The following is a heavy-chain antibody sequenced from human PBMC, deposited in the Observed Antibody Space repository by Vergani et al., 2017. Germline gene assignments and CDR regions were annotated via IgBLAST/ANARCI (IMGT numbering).Heavy chain of an antibody. J-gene: IGHJ4*02. CDR2: IFSNDEK. CDR1: GFSLSNARMG. Sequence: QVTLKESGPVLVKPTETLTLTCTVSGFSLSNARMGVSWIRQPPGKALEWLAHIFSNDEKSYSTSLKSRLTISKDTSKSQVVLTMTNMDPVDTATYYCVRILSRWDFDYWGQGTLVTVSS. V-gene: IGHV2-26*01. D-gene: IGHD2-8*02. CDR3: VRILSRWDFDY.